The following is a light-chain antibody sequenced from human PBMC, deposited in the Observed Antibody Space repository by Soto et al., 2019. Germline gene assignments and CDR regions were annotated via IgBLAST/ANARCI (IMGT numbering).Light chain of an antibody. CDR1: QSISAW. V-gene: IGKV1-5*01. CDR3: QQYNIYPCP. Sequence: VQMTQSLSTLSATSGDRVTITCRASQSISAWLAWYQQKPGKAPKLLIYDASNLESGVPSRFSGSGSGTEFTLTISSLQPDDFATYYCQQYNIYPCPFGQGTKVDVK. CDR2: DAS. J-gene: IGKJ1*01.